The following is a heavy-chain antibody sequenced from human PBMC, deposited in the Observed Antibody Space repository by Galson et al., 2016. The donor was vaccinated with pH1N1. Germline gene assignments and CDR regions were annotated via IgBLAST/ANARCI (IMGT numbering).Heavy chain of an antibody. CDR1: GFTFSDYY. D-gene: IGHD1-26*01. CDR2: SSSGSII. CDR3: AKVGGSLWGDFDY. J-gene: IGHJ4*02. V-gene: IGHV3-11*01. Sequence: SLRLSCAASGFTFSDYYMSWIRQAPGKGLEWVSYSSSGSIIYYSDSVKGRFTISRDNAKNSLYLQMNSLRAEETALYYCAKVGGSLWGDFDYWGQGTLVTVSS.